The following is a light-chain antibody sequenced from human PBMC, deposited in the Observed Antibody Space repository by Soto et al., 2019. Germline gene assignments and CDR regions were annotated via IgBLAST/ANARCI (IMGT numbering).Light chain of an antibody. V-gene: IGLV2-14*03. J-gene: IGLJ1*01. Sequence: QSVLTQPASVSGSPGQSITISCTGTSSDVGGYDYVSWYQQHPGKAPKLLIYDVSNRPSGVSTRFSGSKSGNTASLTISGLQAEDEGDYYCAAWDDSLNGFYVFGTGTKVTVL. CDR2: DVS. CDR3: AAWDDSLNGFYV. CDR1: SSDVGGYDY.